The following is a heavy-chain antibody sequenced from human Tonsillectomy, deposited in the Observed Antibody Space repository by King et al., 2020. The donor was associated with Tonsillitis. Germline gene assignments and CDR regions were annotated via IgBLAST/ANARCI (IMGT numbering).Heavy chain of an antibody. CDR1: GFTFSSYG. CDR2: ILYDGSNK. CDR3: ANPGGY. D-gene: IGHD3-10*01. J-gene: IGHJ4*02. Sequence: VQLVESGGGVVQPGRSLRLSCAASGFTFSSYGMHWVRQAPGKGLEWVAVILYDGSNKNYADSVKGRFTISRDKSKNTLYLQMNSLRAEDTAVYYCANPGGYWGQGTLVTVSS. V-gene: IGHV3-30*18.